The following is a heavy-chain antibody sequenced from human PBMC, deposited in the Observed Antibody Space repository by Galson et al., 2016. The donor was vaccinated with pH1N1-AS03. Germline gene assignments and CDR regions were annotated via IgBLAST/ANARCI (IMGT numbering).Heavy chain of an antibody. CDR2: ITGTSGTT. V-gene: IGHV3-23*01. CDR3: ARDSGRDTWTAYSFAS. J-gene: IGHJ4*02. CDR1: GFTFSTNA. D-gene: IGHD1-20*01. Sequence: SLRLSCAASGFTFSTNAMNWVRQAPGKGLEWVATITGTSGTTYYADSVKGRFTVSRENSRNTLYLQMNNLRAEDSALYYCARDSGRDTWTAYSFASWGQGALVTVSS.